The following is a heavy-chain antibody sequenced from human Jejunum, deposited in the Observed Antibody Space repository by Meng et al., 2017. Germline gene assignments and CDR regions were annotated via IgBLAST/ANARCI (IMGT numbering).Heavy chain of an antibody. V-gene: IGHV3-74*01. J-gene: IGHJ4*02. Sequence: GGSLRLSCAASGFTFSSYWMDWVRQAPGKGLVWVSRINTDGSSTTYADSVKGRFTISRDNAKNTLYLQMNSLRAEDTAVYYCAKDLNWNALDYWGQGKRVTVSS. CDR3: AKDLNWNALDY. CDR2: INTDGSST. CDR1: GFTFSSYW. D-gene: IGHD1-1*01.